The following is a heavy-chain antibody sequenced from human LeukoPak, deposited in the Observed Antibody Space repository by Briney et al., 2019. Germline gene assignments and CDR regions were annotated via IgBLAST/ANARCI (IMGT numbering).Heavy chain of an antibody. CDR2: ISDIGSI. J-gene: IGHJ3*02. CDR3: AKDWRGIVGATGAFDI. V-gene: IGHV4-59*12. CDR1: GGSISSYY. Sequence: SETLSLTCTVSGGSISSYYWSWIRQPPGKGLEWIAYISDIGSINYNPSLKSRVTISLDTSKNQFSLKLSSVTAADTAVYYCAKDWRGIVGATGAFDIWGQGTMVTVSS. D-gene: IGHD1-26*01.